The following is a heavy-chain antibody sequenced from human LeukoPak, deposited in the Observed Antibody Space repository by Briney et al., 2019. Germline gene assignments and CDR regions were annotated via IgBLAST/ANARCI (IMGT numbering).Heavy chain of an antibody. J-gene: IGHJ4*02. Sequence: SETLSLTCAVYGGSFSGYYWSWIRQPPGKGLEWIGEINHSGSTNYNPSLKSRVTISVDTSKNQFSLKLSSVTAADTAVYYCARSIRPNSRFTIFGVEFDYWGQGTLVTVSS. CDR3: ARSIRPNSRFTIFGVEFDY. CDR1: GGSFSGYY. D-gene: IGHD3-3*01. CDR2: INHSGST. V-gene: IGHV4-34*01.